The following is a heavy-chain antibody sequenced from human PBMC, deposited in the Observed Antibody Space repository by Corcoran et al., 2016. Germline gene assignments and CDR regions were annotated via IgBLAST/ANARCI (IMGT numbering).Heavy chain of an antibody. V-gene: IGHV4-39*07. J-gene: IGHJ2*01. D-gene: IGHD1-26*01. CDR3: ARITVGATTVNWYCDL. CDR1: GGSISSSSYY. Sequence: QLQLQESGPGLVKPSETLSLTCTVSGGSISSSSYYWGWIRQPPGKGLEWIGSIYYSGSTYYNPSLKSRVTISVDTSKNQFSLKLSSVTAADTAVYYCARITVGATTVNWYCDLWGRGTLVTVSS. CDR2: IYYSGST.